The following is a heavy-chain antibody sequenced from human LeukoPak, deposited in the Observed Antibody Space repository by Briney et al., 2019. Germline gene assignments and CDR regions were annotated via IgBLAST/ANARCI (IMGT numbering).Heavy chain of an antibody. J-gene: IGHJ4*02. CDR2: ISNSGST. V-gene: IGHV4-61*01. D-gene: IGHD5-18*01. CDR1: GGSINRGTFF. CDR3: ARDAGSYSFWAFDY. Sequence: PSETLSLTCAVSGGSINRGTFFWTWIRKPPGKGLEWIGYISNSGSTNYHPSLKSRVTISSDTSKTQFTLKLTSVTAADTAVYYCARDAGSYSFWAFDYWGQGTLVTVSS.